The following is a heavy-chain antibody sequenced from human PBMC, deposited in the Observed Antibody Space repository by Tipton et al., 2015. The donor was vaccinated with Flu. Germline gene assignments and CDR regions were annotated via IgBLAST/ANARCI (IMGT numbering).Heavy chain of an antibody. V-gene: IGHV3-23*01. D-gene: IGHD6-13*01. CDR1: GFTFSNYA. CDR3: AKAPRAAAGTKTWVY. Sequence: SLRLSCAASGFTFSNYAMSWVRQAPGKGLEWVSAISGSGGSTYYADSVKGRFTISRDNSKNTLYLQMNSLRAEDTAVYYCAKAPRAAAGTKTWVYWGQGTLVTVSS. CDR2: ISGSGGST. J-gene: IGHJ4*02.